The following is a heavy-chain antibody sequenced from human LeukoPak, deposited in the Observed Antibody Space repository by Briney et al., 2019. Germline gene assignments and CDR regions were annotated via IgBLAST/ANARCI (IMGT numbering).Heavy chain of an antibody. CDR3: ASPQSRGYDYLDY. D-gene: IGHD5-12*01. CDR1: GFPFSIYA. J-gene: IGHJ4*02. CDR2: INGRGST. Sequence: GGTLRLPCAVSGFPFSIYAMSWVRQAPGKGLEWVSSINGRGSTYYADSVKGRFTIYRDNSETTLYLQMNSLRGDDTAVYYCASPQSRGYDYLDYWGEGALVTVSS. V-gene: IGHV3-23*01.